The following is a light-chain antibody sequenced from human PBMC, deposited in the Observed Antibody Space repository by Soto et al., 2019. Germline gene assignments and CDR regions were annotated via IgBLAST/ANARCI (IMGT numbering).Light chain of an antibody. J-gene: IGKJ2*01. CDR2: DAS. CDR1: ESLSYW. CDR3: QQYNGLSYT. Sequence: DIQMTQSPSTLSASVGDRVTITCRASESLSYWLAWYQQKPGKAPKFLIYDASSLKSGVPSRFSGSGAGTEFTLTSSSLQPDDFATYYCQQYNGLSYTFGEGTKLEI. V-gene: IGKV1-5*01.